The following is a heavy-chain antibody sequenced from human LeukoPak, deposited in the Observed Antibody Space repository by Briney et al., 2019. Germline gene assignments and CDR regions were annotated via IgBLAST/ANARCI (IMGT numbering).Heavy chain of an antibody. CDR1: GGSISSSDYY. CDR3: ARVLILKTTLTPYYFDY. V-gene: IGHV4-61*08. J-gene: IGHJ4*02. Sequence: SETLSLTCTVSGGSISSSDYYWGWIRQPPGKGLEWIGYIYYSGSTNYNPSLKSRVTISVDTSKNQSSLKLSSVTAADTAVYYCARVLILKTTLTPYYFDYWGQGTLVTVSS. D-gene: IGHD4-17*01. CDR2: IYYSGST.